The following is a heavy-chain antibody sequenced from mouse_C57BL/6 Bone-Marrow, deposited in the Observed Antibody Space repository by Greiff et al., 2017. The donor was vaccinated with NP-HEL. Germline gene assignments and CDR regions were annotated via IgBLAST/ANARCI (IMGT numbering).Heavy chain of an antibody. J-gene: IGHJ3*01. D-gene: IGHD2-5*01. V-gene: IGHV5-6*02. CDR1: GFTFSSYG. CDR3: ARRAYYSNYGGFAY. Sequence: EVKVVESGGDLVKPGGSLKLSCAASGFTFSSYGMSWVRQTPDKRLEWVATISSGGSYTYYPDSVKGRFTISRDNAKNTLYLQMSSLKSEDTAMYYCARRAYYSNYGGFAYWGQGTLVTVSA. CDR2: ISSGGSYT.